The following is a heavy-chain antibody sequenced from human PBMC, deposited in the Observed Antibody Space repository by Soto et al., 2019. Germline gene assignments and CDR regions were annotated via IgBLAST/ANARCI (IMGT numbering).Heavy chain of an antibody. Sequence: ASVKVSCKASGYTFTSYDINWVRQATGQGLEWMGWMNPNSGNTGYAQKFQGRVTMTRNTSISTAYMELSSLRSEDTAVYYCERAKNIXFCCTSCYGNWFYPWGQRTLVTVSA. J-gene: IGHJ5*02. CDR3: ERAKNIXFCCTSCYGNWFYP. CDR1: GYTFTSYD. V-gene: IGHV1-8*01. CDR2: MNPNSGNT. D-gene: IGHD2-2*01.